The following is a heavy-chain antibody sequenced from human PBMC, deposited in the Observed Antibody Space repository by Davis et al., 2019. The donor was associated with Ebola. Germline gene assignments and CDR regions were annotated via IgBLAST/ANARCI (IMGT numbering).Heavy chain of an antibody. CDR2: ISGSGGST. Sequence: GGSLRLSCAASGFTFSSYAMSWVRQAPGKGLEWVSAISGSGGSTYYADSVKGRFTISRDSSKTTLYLHMLSLRADDTATYYCAKWRERGVYDFWSGDVDYWGQGTLVTVSS. J-gene: IGHJ4*02. CDR3: AKWRERGVYDFWSGDVDY. V-gene: IGHV3-23*01. CDR1: GFTFSSYA. D-gene: IGHD3-3*01.